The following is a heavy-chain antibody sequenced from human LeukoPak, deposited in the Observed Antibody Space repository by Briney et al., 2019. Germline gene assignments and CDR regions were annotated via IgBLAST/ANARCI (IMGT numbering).Heavy chain of an antibody. CDR1: GGSISSYY. Sequence: SETLSLTCTVSGGSISSYYWGWIRQPPGKGLEWIGSIYYSGSTYYNPSLKSRVTISVDMSKNQFSLKLSSVTAADTAVYYCARGRSSGYYTEFDYWGQGTLVTVSS. V-gene: IGHV4-39*07. CDR2: IYYSGST. CDR3: ARGRSSGYYTEFDY. D-gene: IGHD3-22*01. J-gene: IGHJ4*02.